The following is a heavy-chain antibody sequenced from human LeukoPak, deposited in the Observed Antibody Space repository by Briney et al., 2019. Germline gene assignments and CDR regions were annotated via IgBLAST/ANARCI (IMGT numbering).Heavy chain of an antibody. D-gene: IGHD3-3*01. CDR3: AKGVGGYYFDY. J-gene: IGHJ4*02. CDR2: INPSGGST. Sequence: ASVKVSCKPSGYTFTTWYMHWVRQAPGQGLEWMGIINPSGGSTSYAQKFQGRVTMTRDTSTSTVYMELSSLRSEDTAVYYCAKGVGGYYFDYWGQGTLVTVSS. V-gene: IGHV1-46*01. CDR1: GYTFTTWY.